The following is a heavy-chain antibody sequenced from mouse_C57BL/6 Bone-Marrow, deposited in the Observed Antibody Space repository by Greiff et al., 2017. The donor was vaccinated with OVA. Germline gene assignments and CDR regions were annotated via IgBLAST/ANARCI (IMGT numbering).Heavy chain of an antibody. D-gene: IGHD1-1*01. V-gene: IGHV1-81*01. CDR1: GYTFTSYG. CDR2: IYPRSGNT. Sequence: VQLQQSGAELARPGASVKLSCKASGYTFTSYGISWVKQRTGQGLEWIGEIYPRSGNTYYNEKFKGKATLTADKSSSTAYMELRSLTSEDAAVYFCARFAPLYYYGSSSWFADWGKGTLVTVSA. CDR3: ARFAPLYYYGSSSWFAD. J-gene: IGHJ3*01.